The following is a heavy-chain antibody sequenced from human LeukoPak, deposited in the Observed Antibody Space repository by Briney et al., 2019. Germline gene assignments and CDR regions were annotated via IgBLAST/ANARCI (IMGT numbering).Heavy chain of an antibody. CDR2: IIPIFGTA. D-gene: IGHD4-17*01. Sequence: SVNVSCKASGGTFSIYAISWVRQAPGQGPEWMGGIIPIFGTANYAQKFQGRVTITADESTSTAYMELSSLRSEDTAVYYCARGHDYGDYEGYFDYWGQGTLVTVSS. V-gene: IGHV1-69*13. CDR3: ARGHDYGDYEGYFDY. CDR1: GGTFSIYA. J-gene: IGHJ4*02.